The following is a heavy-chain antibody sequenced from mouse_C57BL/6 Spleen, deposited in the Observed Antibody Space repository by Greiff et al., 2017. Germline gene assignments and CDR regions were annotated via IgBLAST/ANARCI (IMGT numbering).Heavy chain of an antibody. J-gene: IGHJ3*01. V-gene: IGHV1-52*01. CDR2: IDPSDSDT. CDR1: GYTFTSYW. CDR3: ATYDGSSPCAY. D-gene: IGHD1-1*01. Sequence: QVQLQQPGAELVRPGSSVKLSCKASGYTFTSYWMHWVKQRPGHGLEWIGNIDPSDSDTTYNQKFKDKDTLTVDKSSSPAYMQLSSLTSDDSSVYYLATYDGSSPCAYWGQGTLVTVSA.